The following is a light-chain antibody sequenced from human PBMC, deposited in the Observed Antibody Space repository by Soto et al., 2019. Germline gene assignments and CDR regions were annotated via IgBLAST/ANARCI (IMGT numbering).Light chain of an antibody. CDR2: GAS. J-gene: IGKJ2*01. CDR1: QSVSSSY. V-gene: IGKV3-15*01. CDR3: QQYNIWPPYT. Sequence: IVLTQSTGTLSLSPGERATLSCRASQSVSSSYLAWYQQKPGQPPRLLIYGASTRASGIPARFSGSGSGTEFTLTISGLQSEDFALYYCQQYNIWPPYTFGQGT.